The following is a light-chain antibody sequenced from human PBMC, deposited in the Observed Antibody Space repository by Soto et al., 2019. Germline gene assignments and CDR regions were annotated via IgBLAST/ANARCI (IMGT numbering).Light chain of an antibody. J-gene: IGKJ1*01. V-gene: IGKV1-5*01. CDR3: LRYNAFSQT. CDR1: QNMNDW. CDR2: DAS. Sequence: DIQMTQSPSTLSASVGDRVTITCRASQNMNDWLAWYQQKPEKPPKVLIYDASSLQSGVPSRFSGSGSGTEFTLTIGSLQPDDVATYYCLRYNAFSQTFGQGTKVEI.